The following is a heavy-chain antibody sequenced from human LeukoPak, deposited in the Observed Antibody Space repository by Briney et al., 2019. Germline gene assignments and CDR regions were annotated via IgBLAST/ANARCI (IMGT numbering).Heavy chain of an antibody. CDR1: GYTFTSYY. CDR2: INPSGGST. Sequence: GASVRVSCTASGYTFTSYYMSWVRQAPGKGLEWMGIINPSGGSTSYAQKFQGRVTMTRDMSTSTVYMELSSLRSEDTAVYYCARDSGNNWFDPWGQGTLVTVSS. V-gene: IGHV1-46*01. J-gene: IGHJ5*02. CDR3: ARDSGNNWFDP.